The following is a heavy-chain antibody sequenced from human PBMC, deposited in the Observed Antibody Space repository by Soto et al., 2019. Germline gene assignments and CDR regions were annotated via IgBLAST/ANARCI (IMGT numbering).Heavy chain of an antibody. CDR3: ARAALYYDILTGYNNWFDP. Sequence: SETLSLTCAVSGGSISSSNWWSWVRQPPGKGLEWIGEIYHSGSTNYNPSLKSRVTISVDKSKNQFSLKLSSVTAADTAVYYCARAALYYDILTGYNNWFDPWGQGTLVTVS. J-gene: IGHJ5*02. V-gene: IGHV4-4*02. CDR1: GGSISSSNW. D-gene: IGHD3-9*01. CDR2: IYHSGST.